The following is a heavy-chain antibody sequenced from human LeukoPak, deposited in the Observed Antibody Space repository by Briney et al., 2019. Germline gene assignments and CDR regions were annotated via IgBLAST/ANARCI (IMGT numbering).Heavy chain of an antibody. CDR2: ISWNSGSI. V-gene: IGHV3-9*01. J-gene: IGHJ3*02. CDR3: ARPADSYGLTHDAFDI. CDR1: GFTFDDYA. Sequence: GGSLRLSCAASGFTFDDYAMHWVRQAPGKGLEWVSGISWNSGSIGYADSVKGRFTISRDNAKNSLYLQMNSLRAEDTAVYYCARPADSYGLTHDAFDIWGQGTMVTVSS. D-gene: IGHD5-18*01.